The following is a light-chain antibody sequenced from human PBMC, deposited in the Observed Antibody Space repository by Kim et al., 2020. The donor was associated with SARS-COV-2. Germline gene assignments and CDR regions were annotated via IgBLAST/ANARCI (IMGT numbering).Light chain of an antibody. CDR1: SLSSYY. J-gene: IGLJ3*02. Sequence: LGQTVRITCQGDSLSSYYASWYQQKPGQAPVLVIYGKNNRPSGIPDRFSGSSSGNTASLTITGAQAEDEADYYCNSRDSSGNHLRVFGGGTQLTVL. CDR2: GKN. CDR3: NSRDSSGNHLRV. V-gene: IGLV3-19*01.